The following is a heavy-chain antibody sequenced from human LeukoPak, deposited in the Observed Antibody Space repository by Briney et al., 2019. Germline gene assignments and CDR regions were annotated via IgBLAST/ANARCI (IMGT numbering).Heavy chain of an antibody. CDR2: INHSGST. V-gene: IGHV4-34*01. CDR1: GGSFSGYY. D-gene: IGHD6-6*01. J-gene: IGHJ6*03. Sequence: SETLSLTCAVYGGSFSGYYWSWIRQPPGKGLEWIGEINHSGSTNYNPSLKSRVTISVDTSKNQFSLKLSSVTAADTAVYYCARGAGSSSPDIYYYYYYYYMDVWGKGTTVTVSS. CDR3: ARGAGSSSPDIYYYYYYYYMDV.